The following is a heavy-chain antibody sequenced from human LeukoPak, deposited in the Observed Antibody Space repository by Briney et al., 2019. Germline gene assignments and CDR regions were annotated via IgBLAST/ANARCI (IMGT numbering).Heavy chain of an antibody. D-gene: IGHD3-22*01. J-gene: IGHJ2*01. Sequence: GGSLRLSCAASGFTFSSYWMHWVRQAPGKGLEWVSLFYSDDKTYYADSVKGRFTISRDTSKNTLSLQMHRLRDADTAVYYCARLGSGYYFAFDLWGRGTLVTVSS. CDR1: GFTFSSYW. CDR3: ARLGSGYYFAFDL. V-gene: IGHV3-66*04. CDR2: FYSDDKT.